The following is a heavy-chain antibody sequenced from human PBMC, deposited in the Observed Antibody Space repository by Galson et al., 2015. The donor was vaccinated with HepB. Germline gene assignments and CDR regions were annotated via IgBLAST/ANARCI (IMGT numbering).Heavy chain of an antibody. D-gene: IGHD3-22*01. V-gene: IGHV1-69*02. CDR2: IIPVLDIT. Sequence: SVKVSCKASGGAFDKYNFNWVRQAPGQGLEWMGKIIPVLDITKYAQKFQGRVTITADTSTSTAYMKLGSLRSDDTALYYCARSHYYDSSPFDSWGQGTLVTVSS. CDR3: ARSHYYDSSPFDS. J-gene: IGHJ4*02. CDR1: GGAFDKYN.